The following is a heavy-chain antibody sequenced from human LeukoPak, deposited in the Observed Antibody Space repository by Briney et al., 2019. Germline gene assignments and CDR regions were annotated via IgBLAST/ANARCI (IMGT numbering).Heavy chain of an antibody. V-gene: IGHV1-2*02. CDR1: GYTFTGYY. CDR2: INPNSGGT. J-gene: IGHJ5*02. Sequence: GASVKVSCKASGYTFTGYYMHWVRQAPGQGLEWTGWINPNSGGTNYAQKFQGRVTMTRDTSISTAYMELSRLRSDDTAVYYCARDSEQWLVNWFDPWGQGTLVTVSS. D-gene: IGHD6-19*01. CDR3: ARDSEQWLVNWFDP.